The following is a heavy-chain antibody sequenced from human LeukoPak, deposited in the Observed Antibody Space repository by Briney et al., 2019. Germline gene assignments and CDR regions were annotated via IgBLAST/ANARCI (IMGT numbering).Heavy chain of an antibody. J-gene: IGHJ3*02. Sequence: PSETLSLTCTVSGGSISSYYWSWIRQPPGKGLEWIGYIYYSGSTNYNPSLKSRVTISVDTSKNQFSLKLSSVTAADTAVYYCARHDHSYKNGAFDIWGQGTMVTVSS. CDR3: ARHDHSYKNGAFDI. CDR2: IYYSGST. V-gene: IGHV4-59*01. CDR1: GGSISSYY. D-gene: IGHD1-1*01.